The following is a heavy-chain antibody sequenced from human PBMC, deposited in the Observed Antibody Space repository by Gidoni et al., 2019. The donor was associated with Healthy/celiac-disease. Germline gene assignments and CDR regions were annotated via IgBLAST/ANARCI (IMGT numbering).Heavy chain of an antibody. CDR3: TTGKSCSSTSCYDEYYYYYMDV. D-gene: IGHD2-2*01. V-gene: IGHV3-15*01. Sequence: EVELVESGGGLVKPGGSLRLSCAASGFTIRNDWMSWVRQAPGKGLECVGRIKSKTAGGTTDYAAPVKGRFTISRDDSKNTLYLQMNSLKTEDTAVYYCTTGKSCSSTSCYDEYYYYYMDVWGKGTTVTVSS. CDR1: GFTIRNDW. J-gene: IGHJ6*03. CDR2: IKSKTAGGTT.